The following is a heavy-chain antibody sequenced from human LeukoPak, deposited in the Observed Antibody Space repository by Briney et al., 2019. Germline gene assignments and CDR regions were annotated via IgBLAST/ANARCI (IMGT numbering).Heavy chain of an antibody. J-gene: IGHJ4*02. CDR1: GGSFTTYY. Sequence: SETLSLTCAVYGGSFTTYYWGWIRQPPGKGLEWIGEITHSGSTHYNPSLNSRVSISLDTSKSQFSLKLNSVTAADPAIYYCARVTRFTQFGELCFAIWGQGILLTVSS. CDR3: ARVTRFTQFGELCFAI. CDR2: ITHSGST. D-gene: IGHD3-10*01. V-gene: IGHV4-34*01.